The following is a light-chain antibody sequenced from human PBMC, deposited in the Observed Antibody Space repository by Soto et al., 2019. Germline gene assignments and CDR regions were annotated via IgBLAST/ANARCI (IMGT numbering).Light chain of an antibody. Sequence: SYELTQPPSVSVAPGKKARITCGGNNIGSKSVHWYQQKPGQAPVLVIYYDSDRPSGIPERFSGSNSGNTATLTISRVEAGDEADYYSQVWDSSSDHVVFGGGTKLTVL. J-gene: IGLJ2*01. CDR2: YDS. V-gene: IGLV3-21*04. CDR3: QVWDSSSDHVV. CDR1: NIGSKS.